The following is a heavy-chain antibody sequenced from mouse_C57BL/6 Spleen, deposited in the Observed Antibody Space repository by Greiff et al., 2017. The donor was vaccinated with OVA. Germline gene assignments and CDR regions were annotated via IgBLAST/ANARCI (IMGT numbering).Heavy chain of an antibody. CDR3: AGWQDPNPVVATRYFDY. D-gene: IGHD1-1*01. CDR2: ILPGSGST. Sequence: VQLQQSGAELMKPGASVKLSCKATGYTFTGYWIEWVKQRPGHGLEWIGEILPGSGSTNYNEKFKGKATFTADTSSNTAYMQLSSLTTEDSAIYYCAGWQDPNPVVATRYFDYWGQGTTLTVSS. V-gene: IGHV1-9*01. J-gene: IGHJ2*01. CDR1: GYTFTGYW.